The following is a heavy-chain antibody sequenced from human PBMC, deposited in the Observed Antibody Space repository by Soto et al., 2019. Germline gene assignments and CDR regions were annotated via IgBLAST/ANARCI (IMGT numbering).Heavy chain of an antibody. J-gene: IGHJ4*02. V-gene: IGHV6-1*01. CDR3: AQISMTEAPY. D-gene: IGHD2-21*02. CDR2: TYYRSKWYH. CDR1: GESVSTNSAT. Sequence: PSQTLSLTCAISGESVSTNSATWDWIRQSPSRGLEWLGRTYYRSKWYHDYAVSVKSRISINADTSKNQFSLQLNSVTPEDTAVYYCAQISMTEAPYWGQGTLVTVSS.